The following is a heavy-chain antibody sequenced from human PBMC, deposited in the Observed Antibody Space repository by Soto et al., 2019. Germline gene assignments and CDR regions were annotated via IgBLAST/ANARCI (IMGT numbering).Heavy chain of an antibody. V-gene: IGHV4-39*01. CDR1: GGSISSSSYY. D-gene: IGHD3-3*01. J-gene: IGHJ4*02. CDR3: ARLHTGSGYYRY. CDR2: IYYSGST. Sequence: PSETLSLTCTVSGGSISSSSYYWGWIRQPPGKGLEWIGSIYYSGSTYYNPSLKSRVTISVDTSKNQFSLKLSSVTAADTAVYYCARLHTGSGYYRYCGQGTLVTVSS.